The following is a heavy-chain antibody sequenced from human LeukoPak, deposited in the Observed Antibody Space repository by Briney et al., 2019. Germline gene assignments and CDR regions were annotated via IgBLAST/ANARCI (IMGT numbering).Heavy chain of an antibody. CDR3: AREDREEELWFGERRGYYFDY. CDR2: IIPIFGTA. CDR1: GGTFSSYA. V-gene: IGHV1-69*13. Sequence: GASVKVSCKASGGTFSSYAISWVRQAPGQGLEWMGGIIPIFGTANYAQKFQGRVTITADESTSTAYMELSSLRSEDTAVYYCAREDREEELWFGERRGYYFDYWGQGTLVTVSS. J-gene: IGHJ4*02. D-gene: IGHD3-10*01.